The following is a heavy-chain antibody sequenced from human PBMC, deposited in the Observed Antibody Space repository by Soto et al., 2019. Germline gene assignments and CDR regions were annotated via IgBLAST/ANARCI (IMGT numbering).Heavy chain of an antibody. V-gene: IGHV4-30-4*01. CDR2: SYYCGST. J-gene: IGHJ4*02. Sequence: QVQLQESGPGLVKPSQTLSLTCTASGVSISSGDYYWSWSRQPPGTGLEWIGSSYYCGSTYYNTSLKCVFAISVYTSENEFSLKLSSVIDANTAVDYCANLGYSYGNDYWGQVTLFTVTS. CDR1: GVSISSGDYY. D-gene: IGHD5-18*01. CDR3: ANLGYSYGNDY.